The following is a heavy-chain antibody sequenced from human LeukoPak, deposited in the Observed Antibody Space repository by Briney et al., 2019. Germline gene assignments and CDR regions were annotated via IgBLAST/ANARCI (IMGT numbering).Heavy chain of an antibody. D-gene: IGHD6-19*01. CDR2: ISGSDAST. V-gene: IGHV3-23*01. CDR3: ARGDSRWYLVDYYYGMDV. J-gene: IGHJ6*02. CDR1: GFTFRIYA. Sequence: GSSLRLSCAASGFTFRIYAMSWVRQAPGKGLEWVSGISGSDASTFYADSVKGRFTISRDNSKNTLFLQMNSLRAEDTAVYYCARGDSRWYLVDYYYGMDVWGQGTTVTVSS.